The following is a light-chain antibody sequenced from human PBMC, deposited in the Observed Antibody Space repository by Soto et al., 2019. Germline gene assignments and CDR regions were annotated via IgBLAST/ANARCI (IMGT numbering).Light chain of an antibody. J-gene: IGLJ1*01. Sequence: QPVLTQPHSASGSPGQSVAISCTGTSSDVGGYNYVSWYQQHPGKAPKLMIYEVNKRPSGVPDRFSGSKSGNTASLTVSGLQAEDEADYYCSSYAGSSNVFGTGTKLTVL. V-gene: IGLV2-8*01. CDR2: EVN. CDR3: SSYAGSSNV. CDR1: SSDVGGYNY.